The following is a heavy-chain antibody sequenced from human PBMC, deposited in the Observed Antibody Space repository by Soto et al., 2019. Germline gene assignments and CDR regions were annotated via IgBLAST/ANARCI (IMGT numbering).Heavy chain of an antibody. J-gene: IGHJ5*02. D-gene: IGHD3-9*01. V-gene: IGHV4-30-4*01. CDR3: ARSYYDILTGYPKAFDP. CDR2: IYYSGST. Sequence: PSETLSLTCTVSGGSISSGDYYWSWVRQPPGKGLEWIGYIYYSGSTYYNPSLKSRVTISVDTSKNQFSLKLSSVTAADTAVYYCARSYYDILTGYPKAFDPWGQGTLVTVSS. CDR1: GGSISSGDYY.